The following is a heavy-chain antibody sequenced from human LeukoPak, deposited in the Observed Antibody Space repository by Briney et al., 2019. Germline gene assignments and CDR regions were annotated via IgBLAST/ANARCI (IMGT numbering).Heavy chain of an antibody. J-gene: IGHJ4*02. CDR2: INHSGST. D-gene: IGHD6-13*01. V-gene: IGHV4-34*01. CDR1: GGSFSGYY. CDR3: ARGGVSSSWYSAPLYYFDY. Sequence: SETLSLTCAVYGGSFSGYYWSWIRQPPGKGLEWIGEINHSGSTNYNPSLKSRVTISVDTSKNQFSLKLSSVTAADTAVYYCARGGVSSSWYSAPLYYFDYWGQGTLVTVSS.